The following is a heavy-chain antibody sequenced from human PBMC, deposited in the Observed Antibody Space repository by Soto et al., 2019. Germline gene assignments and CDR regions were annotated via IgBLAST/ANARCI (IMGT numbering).Heavy chain of an antibody. V-gene: IGHV3-30*04. CDR3: AREPYGDSQYFDY. CDR2: ISFDGRVT. D-gene: IGHD2-21*02. J-gene: IGHJ4*02. Sequence: QVHLAESGGGMVQPGTSLRLSCTASGFTFNSLSLHWVRQRPDKGLEWVAVISFDGRVTYYADFVKGRFTVSRDNSKNTIYLQVNSLRAEDTAVYYCAREPYGDSQYFDYWGQGTLVTVSS. CDR1: GFTFNSLS.